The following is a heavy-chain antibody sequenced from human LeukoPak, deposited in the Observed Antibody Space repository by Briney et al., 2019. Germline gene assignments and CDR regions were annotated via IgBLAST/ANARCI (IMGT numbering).Heavy chain of an antibody. D-gene: IGHD6-19*01. J-gene: IGHJ4*02. CDR3: ASIGSSGWYFDY. Sequence: GGSPRLSCAASGFTVSSNYMNWVRQAPGKGLEWVSVLYRGGETYYADSVKGRFTISRDNSKNTLYLQMNSLRAEDTAVYYCASIGSSGWYFDYWGQGTLVTVSS. CDR2: LYRGGET. V-gene: IGHV3-53*01. CDR1: GFTVSSNY.